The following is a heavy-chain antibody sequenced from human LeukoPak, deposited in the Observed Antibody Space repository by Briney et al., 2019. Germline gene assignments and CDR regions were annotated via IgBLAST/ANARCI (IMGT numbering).Heavy chain of an antibody. V-gene: IGHV3-23*01. J-gene: IGHJ4*02. CDR1: GFTFSSYS. D-gene: IGHD3-22*01. Sequence: GGSLRLSCAASGFTFSSYSMSWVRQAPGKGLEWVSTISGSGGSTYYADSVKGRFTISRDNSKNTLYLQMNSLRAEDTAIYYCAKMRDYYDPYYFDYWGQGTLVTVSS. CDR3: AKMRDYYDPYYFDY. CDR2: ISGSGGST.